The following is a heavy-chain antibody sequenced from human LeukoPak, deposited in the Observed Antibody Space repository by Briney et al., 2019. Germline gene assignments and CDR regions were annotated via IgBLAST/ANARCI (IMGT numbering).Heavy chain of an antibody. CDR3: ARGLEYYYDSSGYYHRSEIDY. CDR1: GYTFTSYD. CDR2: MNPNSGNT. D-gene: IGHD3-22*01. V-gene: IGHV1-8*01. Sequence: ASVKVSCKASGYTFTSYDINWVRQATGQGLEWMGWMNPNSGNTGYAQKFQGRVTMTRDTSISTAYMELSSLRSEDTAVYYCARGLEYYYDSSGYYHRSEIDYWGQGTLVTVSS. J-gene: IGHJ4*02.